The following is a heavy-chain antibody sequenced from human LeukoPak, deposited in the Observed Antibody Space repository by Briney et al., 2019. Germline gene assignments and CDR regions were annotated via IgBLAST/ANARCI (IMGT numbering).Heavy chain of an antibody. CDR3: ARRPYCSSTSCSNFDY. J-gene: IGHJ4*02. V-gene: IGHV3-7*01. D-gene: IGHD2-2*01. Sequence: GGSLRLSCAASGFTFSSFWMTWVRQAPGKGLEWVANIKQDGSEKYYVDSVKGRFTISRDNAKNSLYLQMNSLRAEDTAVYYCARRPYCSSTSCSNFDYWGQGTLVTVSS. CDR2: IKQDGSEK. CDR1: GFTFSSFW.